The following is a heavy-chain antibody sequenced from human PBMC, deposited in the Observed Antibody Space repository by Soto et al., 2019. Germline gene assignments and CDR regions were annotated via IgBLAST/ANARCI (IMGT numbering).Heavy chain of an antibody. D-gene: IGHD2-21*01. J-gene: IGHJ4*02. CDR2: IDPKSGGT. V-gene: IGHV1-2*02. CDR1: GPTFIAYY. CDR3: ARGSVDGPE. Sequence: QLVQSGAEVKKPGASVRVSCKTSGPTFIAYYSHCVRQAPGQGLEWMGWIDPKSGGTSYEQKFLGRVSVTRDMSNNTACVNLTRLSTDVPAVYYCARGSVDGPEWGKGTLTPFSS.